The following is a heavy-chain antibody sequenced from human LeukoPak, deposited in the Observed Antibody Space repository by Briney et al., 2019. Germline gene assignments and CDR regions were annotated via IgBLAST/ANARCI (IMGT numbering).Heavy chain of an antibody. D-gene: IGHD2-15*01. Sequence: SETLSLTCTVSGGSISSGSYYWSWIRQPAGKGLEWIGRIYTSGSTYYNPSLKSRVTISVDTSKNQFSLKLSSVTAADTAVYYCARMLGWYFPFDIWGQGTMVTVSS. J-gene: IGHJ3*02. V-gene: IGHV4-61*02. CDR2: IYTSGST. CDR1: GGSISSGSYY. CDR3: ARMLGWYFPFDI.